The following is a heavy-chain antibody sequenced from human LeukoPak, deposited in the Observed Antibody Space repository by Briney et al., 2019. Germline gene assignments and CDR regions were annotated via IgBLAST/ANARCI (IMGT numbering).Heavy chain of an antibody. CDR3: ARGRPYYYGASQGFDP. D-gene: IGHD3-10*01. J-gene: IGHJ5*02. CDR1: GGSISSYY. V-gene: IGHV4-4*07. Sequence: ASETLSLTCTVSGGSISSYYWSWIRQPAGKGLEWIGRIYTSGSTNYNPSLKSRVTMSVDTSKNQFSLKLSSVTAADTAVYYCARGRPYYYGASQGFDPWGQGTLVTVSS. CDR2: IYTSGST.